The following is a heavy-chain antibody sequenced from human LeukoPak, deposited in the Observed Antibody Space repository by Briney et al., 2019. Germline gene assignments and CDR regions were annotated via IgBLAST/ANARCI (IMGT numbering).Heavy chain of an antibody. V-gene: IGHV1-69*05. J-gene: IGHJ6*03. CDR1: GGTFSSYA. CDR3: AKSRGAGSHYYYHMNV. D-gene: IGHD6-25*01. Sequence: ASVKVSCKASGGTFSSYAISWVRQAPGQGLEWMGGIIPIFGTVNYAQKFQGRVTITTDESTSTAYMELSSLRSGDTAVYYCAKSRGAGSHYYYHMNVWGKGTTVTVSS. CDR2: IIPIFGTV.